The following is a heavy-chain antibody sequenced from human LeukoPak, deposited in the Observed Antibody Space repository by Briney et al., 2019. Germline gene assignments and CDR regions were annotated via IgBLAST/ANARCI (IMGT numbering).Heavy chain of an antibody. CDR2: IYPGDSDT. CDR3: ARHNDYGDSPPAVKYGMDV. V-gene: IGHV5-51*01. D-gene: IGHD4-17*01. CDR1: GYSFTSYW. Sequence: GESLKISCKGSGYSFTSYWIGWVRQMPGKGLEWMGIIYPGDSDTRYSPSFQGQVTISADKSISTAYLQWSSLKASDTAMYYCARHNDYGDSPPAVKYGMDVWGQGTTVTVSS. J-gene: IGHJ6*02.